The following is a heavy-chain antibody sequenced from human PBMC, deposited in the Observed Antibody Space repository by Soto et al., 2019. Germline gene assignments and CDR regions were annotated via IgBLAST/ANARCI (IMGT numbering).Heavy chain of an antibody. CDR3: AKGVSQYTPLALFDY. J-gene: IGHJ4*02. Sequence: GGSLRLSCAASGFTFSSYAMSWIRQAPGKGLEWVSTISGSDGRTYSTDSVKGRFTISRDNSRNTAYLQMNSLRVEDTAVYYCAKGVSQYTPLALFDYWGRGXLVTVYS. CDR1: GFTFSSYA. D-gene: IGHD5-18*01. CDR2: ISGSDGRT. V-gene: IGHV3-23*01.